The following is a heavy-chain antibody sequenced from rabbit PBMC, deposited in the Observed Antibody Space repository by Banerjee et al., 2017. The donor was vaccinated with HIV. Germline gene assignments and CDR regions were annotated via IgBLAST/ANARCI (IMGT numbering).Heavy chain of an antibody. J-gene: IGHJ4*01. D-gene: IGHD4-1*01. CDR2: IGAGSSGTT. CDR3: ARDLAGVIGWNFGL. CDR1: GFTLSSYW. V-gene: IGHV1S45*01. Sequence: QEQLEESGGDLVKPEGSLTLTCTASGFTLSSYWMWWVRQAPGKGLEWIACIGAGSSGTTYYASWAKGRFTISKTSSTTVTLQMTSLTAADTATYFCARDLAGVIGWNFGLWGQGTLVTVS.